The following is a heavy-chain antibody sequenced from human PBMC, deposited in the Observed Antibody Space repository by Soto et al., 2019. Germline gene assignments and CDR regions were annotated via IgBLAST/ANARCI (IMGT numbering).Heavy chain of an antibody. V-gene: IGHV4-61*01. CDR1: GGSVSSGSYY. J-gene: IGHJ6*02. D-gene: IGHD5-18*01. CDR2: IYYSGST. CDR3: ASPLYSYGPMDV. Sequence: QVQLQESGPGLVKPSETLSLTCTVSGGSVSSGSYYWSWIRQPPGKGLEWIGYIYYSGSTNYHPSLKSRVTISVDTSKNQFSLKLSSVTAADTAVYYCASPLYSYGPMDVWGQGTTVTVSS.